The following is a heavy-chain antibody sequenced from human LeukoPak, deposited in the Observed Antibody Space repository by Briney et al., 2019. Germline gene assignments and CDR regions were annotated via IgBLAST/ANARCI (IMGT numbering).Heavy chain of an antibody. CDR3: AKGRGGAEDSSGYYYVPIDY. V-gene: IGHV3-23*01. CDR1: GFTFSSYA. Sequence: GGSLRLSCAASGFTFSSYAMSWVRQAPGKGLEWVSAISGSGGSTYYADSVKGRFTISRDNSKNTLYLQMNSLTAEDTAVYYCAKGRGGAEDSSGYYYVPIDYWGQGTLVTVSS. J-gene: IGHJ4*02. D-gene: IGHD3-22*01. CDR2: ISGSGGST.